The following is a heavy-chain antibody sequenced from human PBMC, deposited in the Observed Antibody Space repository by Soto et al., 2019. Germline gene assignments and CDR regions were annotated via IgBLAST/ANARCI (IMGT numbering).Heavy chain of an antibody. CDR1: GFTFSSYS. J-gene: IGHJ6*02. V-gene: IGHV3-21*01. CDR3: AREMIVGGSYDSYYYYYGMDV. CDR2: ISSSSSYI. Sequence: GGSLRLSCAASGFTFSSYSMNWVRQAPGKGLEWVSSISSSSSYIYYADSVKGRFTISRDNAKNSLYLQMNSLRAEDTAVYYCAREMIVGGSYDSYYYYYGMDVWGQGTTVTVSS. D-gene: IGHD1-26*01.